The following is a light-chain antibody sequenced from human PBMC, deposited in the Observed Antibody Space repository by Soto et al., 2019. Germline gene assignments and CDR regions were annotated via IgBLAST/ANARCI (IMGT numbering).Light chain of an antibody. Sequence: DIQTTQSPSTLSASVGDRVTITCRASQSISSWLAWYQQKPGKAPKLLIYDASSLESGVPSRFSGSGSGTEFTLTISSLQPDDYATYYCQHYNSYSEAFGQGTKV. J-gene: IGKJ1*01. V-gene: IGKV1-5*01. CDR1: QSISSW. CDR2: DAS. CDR3: QHYNSYSEA.